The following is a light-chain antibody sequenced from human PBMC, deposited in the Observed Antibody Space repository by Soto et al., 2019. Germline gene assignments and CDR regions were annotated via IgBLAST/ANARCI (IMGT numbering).Light chain of an antibody. CDR2: EVS. J-gene: IGLJ1*01. CDR1: SNDVGAYNH. CDR3: NSFTSSGTCV. Sequence: QSVLTQPASVSGSPGQSITISCTGTSNDVGAYNHVSWYQHHPGTAPKLIIYEVSNRPSGVSNRFSGSKSGYTASLTISGLQAEDEADYYCNSFTSSGTCVFGTGTKVTVL. V-gene: IGLV2-14*01.